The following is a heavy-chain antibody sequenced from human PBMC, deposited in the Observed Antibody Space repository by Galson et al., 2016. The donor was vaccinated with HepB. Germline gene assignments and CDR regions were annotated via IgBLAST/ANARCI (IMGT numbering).Heavy chain of an antibody. V-gene: IGHV1-69*13. CDR2: IIPMFGTA. CDR1: GATFSNSG. CDR3: AGMYYDFRSGYYIMKSFDP. D-gene: IGHD3-3*01. Sequence: SVKVSCKASGATFSNSGINWVRQAPGQGLEWMGGIIPMFGTANYAQKFQGRVTITADESTNTAYLELRNVRSEDTAVYYCAGMYYDFRSGYYIMKSFDPWGQGTLVTVSS. J-gene: IGHJ5*02.